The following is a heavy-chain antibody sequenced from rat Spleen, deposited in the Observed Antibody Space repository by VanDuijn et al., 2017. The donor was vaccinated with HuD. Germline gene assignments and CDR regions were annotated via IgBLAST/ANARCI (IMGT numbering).Heavy chain of an antibody. V-gene: IGHV2S63*01. D-gene: IGHD4-3*01. CDR3: TRSGSGYFDY. J-gene: IGHJ2*01. CDR2: MWSGGST. CDR1: GFSLTDYS. Sequence: VQLKESGPGLVQPSQTLSLTCTVSGFSLTDYSVHWVRQPPGKGLEWMGVMWSGGSTAYNSALKSRLSISRDTSKSQVFLKINSLQTEDTAIYYCTRSGSGYFDYWGQGVMVTVSS.